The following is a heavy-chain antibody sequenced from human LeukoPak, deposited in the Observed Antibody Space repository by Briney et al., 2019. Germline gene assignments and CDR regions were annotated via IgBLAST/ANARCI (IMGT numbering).Heavy chain of an antibody. J-gene: IGHJ4*02. CDR2: MNPNSGNT. CDR3: ARGPAWFGYFDY. V-gene: IGHV1-8*01. CDR1: GYTFTSYD. Sequence: ASVKVSCKASGYTFTSYDINWVRQATGQGLEWMGWMNPNSGNTGYAQKFQGRVTMTRNTSISTAYMELSSLRSEDTAVYYCARGPAWFGYFDYWGQGTLVTVSS. D-gene: IGHD3-10*01.